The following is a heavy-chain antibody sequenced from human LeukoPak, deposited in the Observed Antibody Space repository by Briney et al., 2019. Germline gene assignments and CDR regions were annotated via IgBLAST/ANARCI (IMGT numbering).Heavy chain of an antibody. CDR1: GFTFSSYA. CDR3: AKGGKWDVTPFDY. D-gene: IGHD1-26*01. J-gene: IGHJ4*02. Sequence: PGGSLRLPCAASGFTFSSYAMHWARQAPGKGLEWVAVISYDGSNKYYADSVKGRFTISRDNSKNTLYLQVNSLRAEDTAVYYCAKGGKWDVTPFDYWGQGTLVTVSS. CDR2: ISYDGSNK. V-gene: IGHV3-30-3*01.